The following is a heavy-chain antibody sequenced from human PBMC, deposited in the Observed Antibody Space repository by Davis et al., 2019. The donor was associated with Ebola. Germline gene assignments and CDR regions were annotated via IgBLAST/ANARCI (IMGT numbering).Heavy chain of an antibody. CDR3: ARDVVPGAPGDANAFDV. J-gene: IGHJ3*01. D-gene: IGHD2-2*01. Sequence: MPSETLSPTCTVSGGSISRSGHYWTWIRQHPGKGLEWIGYVYYSGDTYYKPSLKSRISISVDTSKNQFSLKLSSVTAADTAMYYCARDVVPGAPGDANAFDVWGRGTMVTVSA. CDR2: VYYSGDT. V-gene: IGHV4-31*03. CDR1: GGSISRSGHY.